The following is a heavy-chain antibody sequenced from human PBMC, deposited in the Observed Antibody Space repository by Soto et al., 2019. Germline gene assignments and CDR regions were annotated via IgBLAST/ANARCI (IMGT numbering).Heavy chain of an antibody. CDR2: IYYSGST. D-gene: IGHD1-26*01. CDR3: ARHSGLVGNDY. Sequence: XETLSLTCAVAGGSISSSSYYWGWIRQPPGKGLEWIGIIYYSGSTYYNPSLKSRVTISVDTSKNQFSLKLSSVTAADTAVYYCARHSGLVGNDYWGQGTLVTVSS. J-gene: IGHJ4*02. CDR1: GGSISSSSYY. V-gene: IGHV4-39*01.